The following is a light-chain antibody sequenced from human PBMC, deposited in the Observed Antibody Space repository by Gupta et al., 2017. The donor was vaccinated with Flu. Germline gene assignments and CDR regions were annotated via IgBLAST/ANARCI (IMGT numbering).Light chain of an antibody. CDR2: HVS. Sequence: QSALTQPRSVSGSPGQSVTISCTGTGSHIGNYNYVSWYQHHPGKAPKLMIYHVSKRPSGVPDRFSGSKSGNTASLTISGLQTEDEADFYCCSYADDYNPVFGGGTKLTVL. CDR1: GSHIGNYNY. V-gene: IGLV2-11*01. J-gene: IGLJ3*02. CDR3: CSYADDYNPV.